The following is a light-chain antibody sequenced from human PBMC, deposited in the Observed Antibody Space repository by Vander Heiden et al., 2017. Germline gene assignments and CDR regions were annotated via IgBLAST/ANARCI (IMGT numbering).Light chain of an antibody. CDR2: GAS. CDR3: QQYNNWPPGRT. V-gene: IGKV3-15*01. Sequence: EIVMTQSPATLSVSPGKRATPSCRASQSVSSNIAWYQQKPGQAPRLLIYGASTRATGIPARFSGSGSGTEFTLTISSLQSEDFAVYYCQQYNNWPPGRTFGQGTKVDIK. CDR1: QSVSSN. J-gene: IGKJ1*01.